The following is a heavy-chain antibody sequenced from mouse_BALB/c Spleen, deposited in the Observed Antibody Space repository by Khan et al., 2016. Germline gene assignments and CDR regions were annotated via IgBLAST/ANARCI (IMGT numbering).Heavy chain of an antibody. J-gene: IGHJ4*01. V-gene: IGHV2-5*01. CDR1: GFSLTSYG. CDR3: AIYRSYAMDY. Sequence: QVQLKQSGPGLVQPSQSLSITCTVSGFSLTSYGVHWVRQSPGQGLEWLGVIWRGGSTDYNAAFMYRLSITKDNSKSQVFFKMNSRQADDTAIYYCAIYRSYAMDYWGQGTSVTVSS. CDR2: IWRGGST. D-gene: IGHD1-3*01.